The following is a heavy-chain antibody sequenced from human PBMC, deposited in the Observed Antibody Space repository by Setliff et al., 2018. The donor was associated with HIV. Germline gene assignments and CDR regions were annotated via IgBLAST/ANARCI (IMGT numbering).Heavy chain of an antibody. Sequence: PSETLSLTCTVSGGSISSYYWSWVRLPPGKGLEWIGYIYTSGITNYNPSLRSRVTISVDTSKNHFSLRLSSVTAADTAVYYCARQMPIPGIAITPVDYWGQGALVTVSS. J-gene: IGHJ4*02. CDR2: IYTSGIT. CDR1: GGSISSYY. D-gene: IGHD5-12*01. V-gene: IGHV4-59*08. CDR3: ARQMPIPGIAITPVDY.